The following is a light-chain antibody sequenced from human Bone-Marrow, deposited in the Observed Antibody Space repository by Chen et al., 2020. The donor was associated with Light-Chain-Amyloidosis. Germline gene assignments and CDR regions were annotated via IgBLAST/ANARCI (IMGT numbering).Light chain of an antibody. V-gene: IGLV3-25*03. Sequence: SYELTQPPSVSVSPGQMARITCSGDDLPTKYAYWYQQKQGQAPVLVIHRDTERPSGISERFSGSSSGTTATLTISGVQAEDEADYHCQSADSSGTYEVIFGGGTKLTVL. CDR2: RDT. CDR1: DLPTKY. J-gene: IGLJ2*01. CDR3: QSADSSGTYEVI.